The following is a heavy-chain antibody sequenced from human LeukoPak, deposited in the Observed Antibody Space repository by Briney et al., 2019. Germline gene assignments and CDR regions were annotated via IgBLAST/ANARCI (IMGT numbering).Heavy chain of an antibody. CDR3: ARGILERRGIGLQALADYYYYGMDV. CDR1: GGSISSGGYY. V-gene: IGHV4-31*03. CDR2: IYYSGST. D-gene: IGHD1-1*01. Sequence: SETLSLTCTVSGGSISSGGYYWSWIRQHPGKGLEWIGYIYYSGSTYYNPSLKSRVTISVDTSKNQFSLKLSSVTAADTAVYYCARGILERRGIGLQALADYYYYGMDVWGQGTTVTVSS. J-gene: IGHJ6*02.